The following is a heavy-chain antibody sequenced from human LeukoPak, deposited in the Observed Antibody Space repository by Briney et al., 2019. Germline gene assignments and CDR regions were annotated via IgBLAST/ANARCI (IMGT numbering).Heavy chain of an antibody. CDR1: GYTFTNYD. J-gene: IGHJ6*02. CDR3: ARGLGRDFWSGPNCGCYGMDV. D-gene: IGHD3-3*01. Sequence: ASVRVSFKASGYTFTNYDINWVRQAAGQGGEGMGWMNPNSGNTGYTQKFQGRVTITRNTSISPAYMELSSLRSEDTAVYYCARGLGRDFWSGPNCGCYGMDVWGQGTTVTVSS. CDR2: MNPNSGNT. V-gene: IGHV1-8*01.